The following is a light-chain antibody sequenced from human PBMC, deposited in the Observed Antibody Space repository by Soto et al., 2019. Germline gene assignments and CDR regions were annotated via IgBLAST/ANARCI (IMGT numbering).Light chain of an antibody. Sequence: EIVLTQSPGTLSLSPGERATLSCRASQSVSSSYLAWYQQKPVQAPRLIIYGASSRATGIPDRFSGSGSGTDFSLTISRLEPEDFAVYYCQQYGISPPCTFGQGTKLEIK. CDR3: QQYGISPPCT. V-gene: IGKV3-20*01. CDR2: GAS. J-gene: IGKJ2*02. CDR1: QSVSSSY.